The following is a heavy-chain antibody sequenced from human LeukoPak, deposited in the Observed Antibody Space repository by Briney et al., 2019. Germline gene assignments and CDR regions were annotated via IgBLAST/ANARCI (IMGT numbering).Heavy chain of an antibody. V-gene: IGHV3-33*03. CDR1: GFTFGSYD. CDR3: AKYVSAKGPPYALDF. CDR2: IWYDGSNK. J-gene: IGHJ6*02. D-gene: IGHD2/OR15-2a*01. Sequence: GRSLRLSCAASGFTFGSYDMHWVRQAPGQGLEWVALIWYDGSNKNYADSVKGRFTISRDNSKNTLYLQMNSLRAEDTAVYYCAKYVSAKGPPYALDFWGQGTTVTVSS.